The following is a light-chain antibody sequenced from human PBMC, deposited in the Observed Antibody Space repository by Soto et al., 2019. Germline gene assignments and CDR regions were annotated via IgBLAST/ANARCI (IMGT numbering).Light chain of an antibody. J-gene: IGKJ5*01. Sequence: EVVMTQSPATLSMSPGERATLSCRASQSVSSNLAWYQQKHGQAPRLLFYGASTRATGIPATFSGSGSATDFTLTISSLQSEDFAVYYCQQYNNWPPITFGQGTRLEIK. CDR2: GAS. CDR1: QSVSSN. V-gene: IGKV3D-15*01. CDR3: QQYNNWPPIT.